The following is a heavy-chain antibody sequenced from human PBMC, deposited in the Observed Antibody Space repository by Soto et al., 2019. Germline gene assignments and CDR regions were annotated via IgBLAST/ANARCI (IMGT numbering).Heavy chain of an antibody. CDR2: TYYRSKWYI. CDR3: ARGSWDDVTGHYYMDV. V-gene: IGHV6-1*01. Sequence: SQTLSLTCDISGESVSSNSAAWNWIRQTPSRGLEWLGRTYYRSKWYINYAVSVKSRITVNPGTSKNQFSLQLNSVTPEDTAVYYCARGSWDDVTGHYYMDVWGKGTTVTVSS. D-gene: IGHD1-1*01. CDR1: GESVSSNSAA. J-gene: IGHJ6*03.